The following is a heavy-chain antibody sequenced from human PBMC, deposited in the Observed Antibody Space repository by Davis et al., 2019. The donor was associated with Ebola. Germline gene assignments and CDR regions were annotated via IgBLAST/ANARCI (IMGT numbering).Heavy chain of an antibody. CDR3: AREIDSSGYYPYYYYGMDV. J-gene: IGHJ6*02. D-gene: IGHD3-22*01. V-gene: IGHV3-21*01. Sequence: GESLKISCAASGFTFSSYSMNWVRQAPGKGLEWVSSISSSSSYIYYADSVKGRFTISRDNAKNSLYLQMNSLRAEDTAVYYCAREIDSSGYYPYYYYGMDVWGQGTTVTVSS. CDR2: ISSSSSYI. CDR1: GFTFSSYS.